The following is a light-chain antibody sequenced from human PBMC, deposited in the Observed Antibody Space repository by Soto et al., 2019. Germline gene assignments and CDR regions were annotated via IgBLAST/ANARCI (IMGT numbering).Light chain of an antibody. V-gene: IGKV3-20*01. Sequence: EIVLTQSPGTLSLSPGERATLSCRASQSVGSTNLAWYRQQPGQAPMLLIYDTSTRATGIPDRFSGSGSGTDFSLTISRLEPEDFAVDYCQQYGRSPPAITFGQGTRLEIK. CDR2: DTS. CDR1: QSVGSTN. CDR3: QQYGRSPPAIT. J-gene: IGKJ5*01.